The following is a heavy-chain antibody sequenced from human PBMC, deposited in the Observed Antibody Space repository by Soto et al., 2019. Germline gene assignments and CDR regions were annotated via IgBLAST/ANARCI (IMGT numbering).Heavy chain of an antibody. D-gene: IGHD2-15*01. Sequence: PGGSLRLSCAASGFTFSYAMSWVRQAPGKGLEWVSAISGSGGSTYYADSVKGRFTISRDNSKNTLYLQMNSLRAEDTAVYYCAKDDCSGGSCYPNWFDPWGQGTLVTVSS. CDR2: ISGSGGST. V-gene: IGHV3-23*01. J-gene: IGHJ5*02. CDR3: AKDDCSGGSCYPNWFDP. CDR1: GFTFSYA.